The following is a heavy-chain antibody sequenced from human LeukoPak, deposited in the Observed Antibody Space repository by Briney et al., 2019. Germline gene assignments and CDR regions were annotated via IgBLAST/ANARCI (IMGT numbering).Heavy chain of an antibody. J-gene: IGHJ4*02. CDR1: GYGLNESS. Sequence: ASVKVSCKVSGYGLNESSMQWVRQSPGKGLEWMGGFDPEDGETIYAQKFQGRFTMNEDSSTDTAYMELSGLKSDDSGMYYCTTGLVDIVSTSPNDYWGQGTLVTVSS. D-gene: IGHD5/OR15-5a*01. CDR2: FDPEDGET. V-gene: IGHV1-24*01. CDR3: TTGLVDIVSTSPNDY.